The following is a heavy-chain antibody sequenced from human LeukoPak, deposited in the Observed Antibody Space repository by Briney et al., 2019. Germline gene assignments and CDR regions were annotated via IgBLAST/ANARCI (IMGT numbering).Heavy chain of an antibody. CDR1: GFTFTRYG. Sequence: PGGSLRLSCAASGFTFTRYGMQWVRRAPGKGLEWVADIWSDGSNKYYADSVKGRFTISRDNSKNMLYLQMESLRAEDTAVYYCAKNYYYFEYWGQGTLVTVSS. D-gene: IGHD3-10*01. CDR2: IWSDGSNK. J-gene: IGHJ4*02. V-gene: IGHV3-33*06. CDR3: AKNYYYFEY.